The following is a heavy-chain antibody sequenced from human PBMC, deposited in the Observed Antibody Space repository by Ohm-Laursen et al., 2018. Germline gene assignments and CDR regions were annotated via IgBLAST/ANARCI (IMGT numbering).Heavy chain of an antibody. CDR1: GGSFSGYY. Sequence: TLSLTCAVYGGSFSGYYWSWIRQPPGKGLEWIGEINHSGSTNYNPSLKSRVTISVDTSKNQFSLKLSSVTAADTAVYYCARVAMNGDSQLYYYGMDVWGQGTTVTVSS. CDR2: INHSGST. J-gene: IGHJ6*02. CDR3: ARVAMNGDSQLYYYGMDV. V-gene: IGHV4-34*01. D-gene: IGHD1-1*01.